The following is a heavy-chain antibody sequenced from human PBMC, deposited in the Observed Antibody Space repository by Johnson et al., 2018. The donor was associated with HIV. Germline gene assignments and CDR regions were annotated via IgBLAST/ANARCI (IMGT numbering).Heavy chain of an antibody. J-gene: IGHJ3*02. CDR2: ISSSGSTI. V-gene: IGHV3-11*01. CDR1: GFIFSDYY. D-gene: IGHD1-1*01. Sequence: QMQLVESGGGVVRPGGSLRLSCAASGFIFSDYYMTWIRQAPGKGLESISYISSSGSTIYYADSVKGRFTISRDNSRNTLYLQMNSLRAEDTAVFYCANRPSVGYRLGAFDIWGRGTMVTVSS. CDR3: ANRPSVGYRLGAFDI.